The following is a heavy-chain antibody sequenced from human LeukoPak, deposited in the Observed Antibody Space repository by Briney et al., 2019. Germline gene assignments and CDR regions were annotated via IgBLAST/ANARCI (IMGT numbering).Heavy chain of an antibody. D-gene: IGHD6-6*01. J-gene: IGHJ4*02. CDR3: ARDRGDSSSSSYFDY. V-gene: IGHV3-64*01. Sequence: PGGSLRVSCAASGFTFSSYAMHWVRQAPGKGLEYVSAISSNGGSTYYANSVKGRFTISRDNSKNTLYLQMGSLRAEDMAVYYCARDRGDSSSSSYFDYWGQGTLVTVSS. CDR1: GFTFSSYA. CDR2: ISSNGGST.